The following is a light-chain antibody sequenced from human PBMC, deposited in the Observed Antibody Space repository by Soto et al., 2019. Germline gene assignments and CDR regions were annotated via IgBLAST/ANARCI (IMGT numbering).Light chain of an antibody. J-gene: IGKJ1*01. V-gene: IGKV1-5*03. CDR3: QHYNSYSEE. Sequence: SKMAQSPCTLSASVGDTVTITCRASQTITSWLAWYQQKPGKAPKLLIYKASTLKSGVPSRFSGSGSGTEFTLTISSLQPDDFATYYCQHYNSYSEEFGQGTKVDI. CDR2: KAS. CDR1: QTITSW.